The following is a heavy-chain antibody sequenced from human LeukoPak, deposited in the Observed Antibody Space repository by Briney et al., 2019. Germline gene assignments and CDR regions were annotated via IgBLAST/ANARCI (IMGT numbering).Heavy chain of an antibody. D-gene: IGHD6-13*01. CDR3: AKDSGVWGFDT. V-gene: IGHV3-23*01. CDR2: VSGRGGST. Sequence: GGSLRLSCAASGFTFTSYVMSWVRQAPGKGLEWVSGVSGRGGSTFYADSVKGRFTISRDNSKNTLYLQMNSLRAEDSAVYYCAKDSGVWGFDTWGQGTLVTVSS. CDR1: GFTFTSYV. J-gene: IGHJ5*02.